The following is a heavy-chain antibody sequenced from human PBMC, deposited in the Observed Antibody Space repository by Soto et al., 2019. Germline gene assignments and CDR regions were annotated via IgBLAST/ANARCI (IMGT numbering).Heavy chain of an antibody. CDR2: IYVTGAV. CDR1: GAALNSGNYY. CDR3: ARLRIATNNYKWFDP. Sequence: SGTPSLTCSVSGAALNSGNYYWSWIRQGPGKGLEWIGHIYVTGAVDYHPSLRDRITISQDTSERQFSLNLRLVTAADTAVYYCARLRIATNNYKWFDPWGQGTLVTVSS. D-gene: IGHD2-21*01. J-gene: IGHJ5*02. V-gene: IGHV4-31*03.